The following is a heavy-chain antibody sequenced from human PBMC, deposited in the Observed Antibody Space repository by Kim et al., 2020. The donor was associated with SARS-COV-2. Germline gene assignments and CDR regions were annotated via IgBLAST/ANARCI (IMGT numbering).Heavy chain of an antibody. V-gene: IGHV3-23*01. CDR3: AKGFTVPLGY. D-gene: IGHD4-17*01. CDR2: T. J-gene: IGHJ4*02. Sequence: TYPADSVKSRFTISRHNSKNTLYLQMNSLRAEDTAVDYCAKGFTVPLGYWGQGTLVTVSS.